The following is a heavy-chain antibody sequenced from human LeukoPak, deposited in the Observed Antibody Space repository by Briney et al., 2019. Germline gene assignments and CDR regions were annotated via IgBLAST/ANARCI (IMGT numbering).Heavy chain of an antibody. CDR1: GFTFSSYR. D-gene: IGHD3-10*01. CDR2: ISSSSNYI. Sequence: GGSLRLSCAASGFTFSSYRMNWVRQAPGEGLEWVSSISSSSNYIYYADSVKGRFTISRDNAKNSLYLQMNSLRAEDTAVYYCAGIYYGSGSFDYWGQGTLVTVSS. CDR3: AGIYYGSGSFDY. V-gene: IGHV3-21*01. J-gene: IGHJ4*02.